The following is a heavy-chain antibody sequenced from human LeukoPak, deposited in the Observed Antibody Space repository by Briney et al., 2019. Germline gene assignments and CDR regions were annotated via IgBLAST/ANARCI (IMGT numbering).Heavy chain of an antibody. D-gene: IGHD5-24*01. V-gene: IGHV4-34*01. CDR3: ASPGRDGYNPFDY. CDR2: INHSGST. CDR1: GGSFSGYY. J-gene: IGHJ4*02. Sequence: SETLSLTCAVYGGSFSGYYWSWIRQPSGKGLEWIGEINHSGSTNYNPSLKSRVTISVDTSKNQFSLKLSSVTAADTAVYYCASPGRDGYNPFDYWGQGTLVTVSS.